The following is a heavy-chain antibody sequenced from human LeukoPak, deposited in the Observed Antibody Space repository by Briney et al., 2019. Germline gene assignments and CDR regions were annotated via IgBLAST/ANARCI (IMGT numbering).Heavy chain of an antibody. V-gene: IGHV4-31*03. CDR1: GGSISNGGYY. CDR2: IYYSGST. Sequence: PSETLSLTCTVSGGSISNGGYYWSWIRQHPGKGLEWIGYIYYSGSTYYNPSLNSRVTIPVDTSENQFSLKLSSVTAADTAVYYCARVDGDYGDYYYYMDVWGKGTTVTVSS. CDR3: ARVDGDYGDYYYYMDV. D-gene: IGHD4-17*01. J-gene: IGHJ6*03.